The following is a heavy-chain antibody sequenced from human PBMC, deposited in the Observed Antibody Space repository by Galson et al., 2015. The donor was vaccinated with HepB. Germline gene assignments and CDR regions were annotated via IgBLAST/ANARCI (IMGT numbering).Heavy chain of an antibody. Sequence: SVKVSCQASGYTFNNYGINWVRQAPGQGLEWMGWIGIYNGNPNSAQKFQGRVTLTTAPSSTTTYMALRSLRSADPAIHYCAREFHGGSIDYWGQGILVTGSS. D-gene: IGHD3-16*01. CDR1: GYTFNNYG. J-gene: IGHJ4*02. CDR2: IGIYNGNP. CDR3: AREFHGGSIDY. V-gene: IGHV1-18*01.